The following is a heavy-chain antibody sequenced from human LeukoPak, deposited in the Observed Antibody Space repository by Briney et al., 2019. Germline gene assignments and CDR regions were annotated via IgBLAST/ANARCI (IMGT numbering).Heavy chain of an antibody. D-gene: IGHD3-22*01. Sequence: ASVKVSCKASGYTFTTYYMHWVRQAPGQGLEWMGIINPSGGSTSYAQKFQGRVTMTRDTSTRTVYMELSRLRSEDTAVYYCARDGPADYYDSSCYFDYWGQGTLVTVSS. CDR1: GYTFTTYY. CDR3: ARDGPADYYDSSCYFDY. V-gene: IGHV1-46*01. CDR2: INPSGGST. J-gene: IGHJ4*02.